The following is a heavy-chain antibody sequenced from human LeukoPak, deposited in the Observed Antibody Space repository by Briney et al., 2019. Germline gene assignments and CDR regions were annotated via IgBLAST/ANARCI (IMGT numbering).Heavy chain of an antibody. CDR3: ARSRTWGYSYGYDY. CDR2: INPNSGGT. V-gene: IGHV1-2*06. J-gene: IGHJ4*02. Sequence: ASVKVSCKASGYTFTGYYMRWVRQAPGQGLEWMGRINPNSGGTNYAQKFQGRVTMTRDTSISTAYMELSRLRSDDTAVYYCARSRTWGYSYGYDYWGQGTLVTVSS. D-gene: IGHD5-18*01. CDR1: GYTFTGYY.